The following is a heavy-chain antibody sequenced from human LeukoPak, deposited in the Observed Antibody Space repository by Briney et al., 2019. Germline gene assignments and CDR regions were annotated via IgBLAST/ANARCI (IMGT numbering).Heavy chain of an antibody. V-gene: IGHV3-7*01. D-gene: IGHD2-21*01. CDR3: ATSDHWNYGDY. J-gene: IGHJ4*02. Sequence: DSVKGRFTISRDNAKNSLYLQLNSLRAEDTAVYYCATSDHWNYGDYWGQGTLVTVSS.